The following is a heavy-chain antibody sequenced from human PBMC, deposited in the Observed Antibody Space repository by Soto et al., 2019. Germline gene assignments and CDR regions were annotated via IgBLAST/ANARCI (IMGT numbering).Heavy chain of an antibody. CDR1: GYHCTDYY. CDR3: ARSHAVTTFVMGNYYYGMDV. D-gene: IGHD3-3*01. J-gene: IGHJ6*02. V-gene: IGHV1-2*02. Sequence: QVQVVPSGAEVKKPGASLKVSCRAAGYHCTDYYMHWVRQAPGQGLECMGWINPNTGDTKYAQKFQGRVTRTRDTSISTAYMELSRLRSDDMAIYYCARSHAVTTFVMGNYYYGMDVWGQGTTVTVSS. CDR2: INPNTGDT.